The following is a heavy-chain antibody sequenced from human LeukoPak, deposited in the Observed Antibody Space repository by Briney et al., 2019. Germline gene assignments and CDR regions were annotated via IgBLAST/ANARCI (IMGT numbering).Heavy chain of an antibody. CDR2: IYYSGST. CDR3: ARDSTLEEWWFDP. J-gene: IGHJ5*02. V-gene: IGHV4-39*07. CDR1: GGSISSSSYY. Sequence: SETLSLTCTVSGGSISSSSYYWGWIRQPPGKGLEWIGSIYYSGSTYYNPSLKSRVTISVDTSKNQFSLKLSSVTAADTAVYYCARDSTLEEWWFDPWGQGTLVTVSS. D-gene: IGHD3-3*01.